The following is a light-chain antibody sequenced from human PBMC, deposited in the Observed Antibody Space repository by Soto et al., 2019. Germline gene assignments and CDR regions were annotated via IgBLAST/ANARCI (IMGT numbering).Light chain of an antibody. CDR2: RAS. CDR3: QQHQSYST. Sequence: DIQMTQSPSALSASVGDRVTITCRASQSICVWLAWYQQKPGKAPKLLIYRASRLESGVPSRFSGSGAGTEFTLIISSLQPDDFATYYCQQHQSYSTCGQGTKVEIK. J-gene: IGKJ1*01. V-gene: IGKV1-5*03. CDR1: QSICVW.